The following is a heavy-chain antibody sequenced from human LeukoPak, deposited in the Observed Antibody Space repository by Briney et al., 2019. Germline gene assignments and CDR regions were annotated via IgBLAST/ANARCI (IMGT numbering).Heavy chain of an antibody. J-gene: IGHJ4*02. CDR3: VKRGRTSDYAYDY. CDR2: ISSSGDYT. V-gene: IGHV3-64D*06. D-gene: IGHD4-17*01. CDR1: GFTFSDYA. Sequence: GGSLRLSCSASGFTFSDYAMHWVHQAPGRGLQFVSAISSSGDYTSYSDSVKGRFTISRDNSKNTLHLQMSSLRPEDTAVYFCVKRGRTSDYAYDYWGQGSLVTVSS.